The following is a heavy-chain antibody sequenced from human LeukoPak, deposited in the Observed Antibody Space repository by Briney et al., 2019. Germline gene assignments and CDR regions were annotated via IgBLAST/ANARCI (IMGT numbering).Heavy chain of an antibody. CDR3: ARVRPNSGYDGFDY. CDR2: INPNSGGT. V-gene: IGHV1-2*06. CDR1: GYTFTGYY. D-gene: IGHD5-12*01. Sequence: GASVKVSCKASGYTFTGYYMHWVRQAPGQGLEWMGRINPNSGGTNYAQKFQGRVTMTRDTSISTAYMELSRLRSDDTAVYYCARVRPNSGYDGFDYWGQGTLVTVSS. J-gene: IGHJ4*02.